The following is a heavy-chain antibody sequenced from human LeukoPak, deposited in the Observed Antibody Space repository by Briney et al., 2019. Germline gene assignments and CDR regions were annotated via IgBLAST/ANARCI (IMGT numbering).Heavy chain of an antibody. J-gene: IGHJ4*02. CDR2: INPNSGGT. CDR1: GYTFTGYY. Sequence: ASVKVSCKAPGYTFTGYYMHWVRQAPGQGLEWMGWINPNSGGTNYAQKFQGWVTMTRDTSISTAYMELSRLRSDDTAVYYCASSQLNYYDTGFDYWGQGTLVTVSS. CDR3: ASSQLNYYDTGFDY. D-gene: IGHD3-22*01. V-gene: IGHV1-2*04.